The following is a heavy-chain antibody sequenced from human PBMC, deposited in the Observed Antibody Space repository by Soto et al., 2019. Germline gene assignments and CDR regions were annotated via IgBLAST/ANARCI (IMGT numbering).Heavy chain of an antibody. Sequence: ASVKVSCKASGYTFTGYYMHWVRQAPGQGLEWMGWINPNSGGTNYAQKFQGWVTMTRDTSISTVYMELSRLRSDDTAVFYCARSYCGGDCYTKYNWFDPWGQGTLVTVSS. CDR1: GYTFTGYY. J-gene: IGHJ5*02. CDR3: ARSYCGGDCYTKYNWFDP. V-gene: IGHV1-2*04. CDR2: INPNSGGT. D-gene: IGHD2-21*02.